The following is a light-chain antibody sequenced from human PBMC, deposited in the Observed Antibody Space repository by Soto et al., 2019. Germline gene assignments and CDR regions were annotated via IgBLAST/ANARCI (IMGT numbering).Light chain of an antibody. V-gene: IGKV3-11*01. Sequence: EIVLTQSPATLSLSPGERATLSCRASQSVSTYLAWYQQKPGQAPRLLIYDASNRATGIPARCGGSGSGTEYTPPISGLEHEDVAVYYCHQRRNCHWTFGQGTKVEIK. J-gene: IGKJ1*01. CDR2: DAS. CDR3: HQRRNCHWT. CDR1: QSVSTY.